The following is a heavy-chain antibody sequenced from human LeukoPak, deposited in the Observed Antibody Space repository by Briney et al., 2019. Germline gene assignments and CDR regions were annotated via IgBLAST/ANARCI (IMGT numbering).Heavy chain of an antibody. CDR2: ISAYNGNT. V-gene: IGHV1-18*01. CDR1: GYTFTSYG. D-gene: IGHD3-10*01. CDR3: ARAHLWFGELLCPDY. Sequence: VASVTVSCTASGYTFTSYGISWVRQAPGQGLEWMGWISAYNGNTNYAQKLQGRVTMTTDTSTSTAYMELRSLRSDDTAVYYCARAHLWFGELLCPDYWGQGTLVTVSS. J-gene: IGHJ4*02.